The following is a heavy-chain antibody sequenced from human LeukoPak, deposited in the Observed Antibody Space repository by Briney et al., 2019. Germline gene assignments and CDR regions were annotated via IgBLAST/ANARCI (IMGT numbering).Heavy chain of an antibody. CDR2: IGWDSKSI. CDR1: GFTFDESA. Sequence: GGSLRLSCAASGFTFDESAMHWVRQAPGKGLEGVSGIGWDSKSIIYADSVKGRFTISRDNAKRSLYLQMNSLRAEDTALYYCAKAVAAPGAFDIWGGGTVVTVCS. V-gene: IGHV3-9*01. D-gene: IGHD6-19*01. J-gene: IGHJ3*02. CDR3: AKAVAAPGAFDI.